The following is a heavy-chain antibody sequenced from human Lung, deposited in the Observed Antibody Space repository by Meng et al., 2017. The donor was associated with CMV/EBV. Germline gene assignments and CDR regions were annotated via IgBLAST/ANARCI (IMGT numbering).Heavy chain of an antibody. D-gene: IGHD2-2*01. CDR1: GFTVRNNY. CDR2: IYSDGYT. Sequence: GGSXRLXCAASGFTVRNNYTSWVRQAPGKGLEWVSVIYSDGYTYYADSVKEGFTISRDNSKDTLYLQMNSLRAENTAVYYFAGEEYCSSTTCLSYYYYGMDVXGQGXTVTVSS. CDR3: AGEEYCSSTTCLSYYYYGMDV. V-gene: IGHV3-53*01. J-gene: IGHJ6*02.